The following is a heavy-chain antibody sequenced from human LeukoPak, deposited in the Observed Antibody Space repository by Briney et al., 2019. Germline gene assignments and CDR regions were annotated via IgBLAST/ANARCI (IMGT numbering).Heavy chain of an antibody. V-gene: IGHV4-59*11. CDR3: ARGRYDSSGYYFDY. CDR1: GGSIGSHY. CDR2: IYYSGST. D-gene: IGHD3-22*01. J-gene: IGHJ4*02. Sequence: SETLSLTCTVSGGSIGSHYWSWIRQPPGKGLEWIGYIYYSGSTNYNPSLKSRVTISVDTSKNQFSLKLSSVTAADTAVYYCARGRYDSSGYYFDYWGQGTLVTVSS.